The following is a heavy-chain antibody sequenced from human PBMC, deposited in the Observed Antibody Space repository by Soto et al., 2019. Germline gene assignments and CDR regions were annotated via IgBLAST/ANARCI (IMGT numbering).Heavy chain of an antibody. CDR2: IYYSGST. D-gene: IGHD3-9*01. J-gene: IGHJ4*02. Sequence: SETLSLTCTVSGGSVSSGSYYWSWIRQPPGKGLEWIGYIYYSGSTNYNPSLKSRVTISVDTSKNQFSLKLSSVTAADTAVYYCARARSPPAVLTGYFYFDYWGQGTLVTVSS. CDR3: ARARSPPAVLTGYFYFDY. CDR1: GGSVSSGSYY. V-gene: IGHV4-61*01.